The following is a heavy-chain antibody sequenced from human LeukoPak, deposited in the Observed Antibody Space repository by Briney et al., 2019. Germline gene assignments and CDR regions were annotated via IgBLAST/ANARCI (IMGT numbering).Heavy chain of an antibody. D-gene: IGHD3-22*01. J-gene: IGHJ5*02. Sequence: GESLKISCKGSGYSFTRYWIGWVRQMPGKGLEWMGIIYPGDSDTRYSPSFQGQVTLSADKSISTAYLQWSSLKASDTAMYYCASHYYDSSGYYWFDPWGQGTLVTVSS. CDR1: GYSFTRYW. CDR3: ASHYYDSSGYYWFDP. V-gene: IGHV5-51*01. CDR2: IYPGDSDT.